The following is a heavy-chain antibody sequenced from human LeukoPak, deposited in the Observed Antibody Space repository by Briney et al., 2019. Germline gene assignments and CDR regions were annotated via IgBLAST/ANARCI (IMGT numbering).Heavy chain of an antibody. Sequence: GGSLRLSCAASRFTFSSYCMSWVRQAPGKGLEWVSGISASGGSTYYADSVKGRFTISRDNSKNTPYLQINSLRAEDTAVYYCAKDRLPLSSAYYYLPFDYWGQGTLVTVSS. CDR3: AKDRLPLSSAYYYLPFDY. CDR1: RFTFSSYC. J-gene: IGHJ4*02. CDR2: ISASGGST. D-gene: IGHD3-22*01. V-gene: IGHV3-23*01.